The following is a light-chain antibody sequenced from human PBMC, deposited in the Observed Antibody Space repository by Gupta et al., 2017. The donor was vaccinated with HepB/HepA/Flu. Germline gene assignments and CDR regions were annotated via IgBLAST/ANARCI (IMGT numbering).Light chain of an antibody. CDR3: QQYGSSPLYT. Sequence: VLTQSPGTLSLSPVERVTLSCRTSQSLNNNYLAWYQQRPGQAPRLLIYGASTRATGISDRFSGSGSGTDFTLTISRLEPEDFAMYYCQQYGSSPLYTFGQGTKLEIK. CDR1: QSLNNNY. V-gene: IGKV3-20*01. J-gene: IGKJ2*01. CDR2: GAS.